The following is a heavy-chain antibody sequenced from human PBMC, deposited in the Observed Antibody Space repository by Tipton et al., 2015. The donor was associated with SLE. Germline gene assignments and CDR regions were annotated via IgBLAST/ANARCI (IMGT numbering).Heavy chain of an antibody. CDR1: GFSISSGYY. J-gene: IGHJ4*02. CDR3: ARDPYYYDSSGSPHSY. Sequence: TLSLTCAVSGFSISSGYYWGWIRQPPGKGLEWIGSIYHSGSTYYNPSLKSRVTISVDTSKNQFSLKPSSVTAADTAVDYCARDPYYYDSSGSPHSYWGQGTLVTVSS. CDR2: IYHSGST. V-gene: IGHV4-38-2*02. D-gene: IGHD3-22*01.